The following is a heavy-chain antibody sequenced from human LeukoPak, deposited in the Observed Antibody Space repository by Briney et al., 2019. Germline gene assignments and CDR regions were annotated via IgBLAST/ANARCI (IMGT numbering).Heavy chain of an antibody. J-gene: IGHJ3*02. CDR1: GFTFSKDW. D-gene: IGHD1-14*01. Sequence: KPGGSLRLSCAGSGFTFSKDWMSWVRQAPGKGLEWVGLIKNRLDGGTTDEAAPVKGRFTISRDDSENTLYLHMNSLKTEDTAVYYCTTYNDRDAFNIWGQGTMVTVSP. CDR2: IKNRLDGGTT. V-gene: IGHV3-15*01. CDR3: TTYNDRDAFNI.